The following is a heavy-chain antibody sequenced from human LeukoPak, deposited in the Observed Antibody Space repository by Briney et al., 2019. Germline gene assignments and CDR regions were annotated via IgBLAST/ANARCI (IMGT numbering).Heavy chain of an antibody. Sequence: ASVKVSCKASGYTFTSYGISWVRQAPGQGLEWMGWISAYNGNTNYAQKLQGRVTMTTDTSTSTAYMELRSLRSDDTAVYYCARGTGRGGWYSGSYYYYYMDVWGKGTTVTVSS. V-gene: IGHV1-18*01. J-gene: IGHJ6*03. CDR1: GYTFTSYG. CDR3: ARGTGRGGWYSGSYYYYYMDV. D-gene: IGHD6-19*01. CDR2: ISAYNGNT.